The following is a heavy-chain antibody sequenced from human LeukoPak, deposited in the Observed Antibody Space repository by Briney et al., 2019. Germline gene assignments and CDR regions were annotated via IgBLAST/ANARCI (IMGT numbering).Heavy chain of an antibody. J-gene: IGHJ4*02. V-gene: IGHV1-2*04. Sequence: GASVKVSCKASGYTFTGYYMHWVRQAPGQGLEWMGWINPNSGGTNYAQKFQGWVTMTRDTSTSTAYMELRSLRSDDTAVYYCARQARDGYDYWGQGTLVTVSS. CDR3: ARQARDGYDY. CDR2: INPNSGGT. D-gene: IGHD5-24*01. CDR1: GYTFTGYY.